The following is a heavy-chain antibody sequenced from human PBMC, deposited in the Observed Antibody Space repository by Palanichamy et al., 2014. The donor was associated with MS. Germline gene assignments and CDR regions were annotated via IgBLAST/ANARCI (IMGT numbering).Heavy chain of an antibody. CDR3: AYGLVALHDAFDI. D-gene: IGHD3/OR15-3a*01. Sequence: QLQLQESGPGLVKPSETLSLTCNVSGDSVSSSLHYWGWIRQPPGQGLEWIGSVYSSGSTYYNPSLRSRVTISLDTSEKTFSLRVTSVTAADTALYYCAYGLVALHDAFDIWGQGTMVTVSS. CDR2: VYSSGST. V-gene: IGHV4-39*02. CDR1: GDSVSSSLHY. J-gene: IGHJ3*02.